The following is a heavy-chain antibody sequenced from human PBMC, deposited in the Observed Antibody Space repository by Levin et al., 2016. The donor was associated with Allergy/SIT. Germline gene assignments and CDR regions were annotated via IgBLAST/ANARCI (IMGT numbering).Heavy chain of an antibody. V-gene: IGHV1-46*01. CDR2: INPSDGSI. J-gene: IGHJ4*02. CDR3: FTVKMGCVSTTCLDY. CDR1: GYIFTTYY. D-gene: IGHD6-13*01. Sequence: SVKVSCKASGYIFTTYYIHWVRQAPGQGLEWMGIINPSDGSIKYAQKFQGRVTMTRDTSTSTVYMALSSLRFEDTAAYYCFTVKMGCVSTTCLDYWGQGTPVTVSS.